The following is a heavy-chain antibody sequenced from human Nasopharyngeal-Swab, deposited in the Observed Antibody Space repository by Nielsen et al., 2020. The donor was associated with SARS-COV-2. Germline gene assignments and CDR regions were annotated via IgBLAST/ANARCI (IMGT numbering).Heavy chain of an antibody. V-gene: IGHV3-73*01. CDR2: VRSKANNYAT. D-gene: IGHD2-15*01. CDR1: GFTFSDSA. J-gene: IGHJ4*02. CDR3: TRCGGSCYAGRDY. Sequence: GESLKISCAASGFTFSDSAVHWVRQASGKGLEWVGRVRSKANNYATAYAASVNGRFTISRDDSKNTAYLQMNSLKTEDTAVYYCTRCGGSCYAGRDYWGQGTLVTVSS.